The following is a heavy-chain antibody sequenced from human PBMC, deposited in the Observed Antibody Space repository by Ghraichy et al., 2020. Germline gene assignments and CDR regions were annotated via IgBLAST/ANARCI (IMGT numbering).Heavy chain of an antibody. CDR2: IYHTGTT. Sequence: SETLSLTCTVSGGSVDSGAYQWTWIRQPPGKGPEWVGLIYHTGTTYYNPSLKSRVTVSLDMSKNQFSLKLTSVTAADTAVYFCARESASFGAPYWYYYYMDVWGQGTTVTVSS. V-gene: IGHV4-61*08. J-gene: IGHJ6*03. CDR1: GGSVDSGAYQ. CDR3: ARESASFGAPYWYYYYMDV. D-gene: IGHD2-21*01.